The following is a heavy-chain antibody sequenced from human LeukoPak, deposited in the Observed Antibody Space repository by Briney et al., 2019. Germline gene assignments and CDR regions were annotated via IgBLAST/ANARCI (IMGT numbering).Heavy chain of an antibody. Sequence: PGGSLRLSCAASGFTFYDYAMHWVRHAPGKGLEGVSGLSWKSDSIASADPVKGRFTISRDNAKNSLYLQMNSLRAEDTALYYCAKGAYGSSGYSSSKHRGEPNFLEYFQHWGQGTLVTVSS. CDR2: LSWKSDSI. V-gene: IGHV3-9*01. D-gene: IGHD6-13*01. J-gene: IGHJ1*01. CDR1: GFTFYDYA. CDR3: AKGAYGSSGYSSSKHRGEPNFLEYFQH.